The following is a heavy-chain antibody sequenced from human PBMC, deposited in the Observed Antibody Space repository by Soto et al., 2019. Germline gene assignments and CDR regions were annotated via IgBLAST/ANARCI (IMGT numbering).Heavy chain of an antibody. Sequence: TSETLSLTCTVSGGSISSYYWSWIRQPPGKGLEWIGYIYYSGSTNYNPSLKSRVTISVDTSKNQFSLKLSSVTAADTAVYYCARASVYGDYVWIDYWGPGTLVTVSS. CDR2: IYYSGST. J-gene: IGHJ4*02. V-gene: IGHV4-59*01. CDR1: GGSISSYY. CDR3: ARASVYGDYVWIDY. D-gene: IGHD4-17*01.